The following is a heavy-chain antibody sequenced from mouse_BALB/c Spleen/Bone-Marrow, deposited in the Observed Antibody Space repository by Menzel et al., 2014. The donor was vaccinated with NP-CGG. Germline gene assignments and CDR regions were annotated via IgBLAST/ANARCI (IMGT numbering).Heavy chain of an antibody. CDR1: GYTFTSYW. V-gene: IGHV1-7*01. CDR2: INPSTGYT. CDR3: ARRDYWYFDV. J-gene: IGHJ1*01. Sequence: VQLQESGAELAKPGASVEMSCKASGYTFTSYWMHWVKQRPGQGLEWIGYINPSTGYTEYNQKFKDKATLTADKSSSAAYMQLSSLTSEDSAVYYCARRDYWYFDVWGAGTTVTVSS.